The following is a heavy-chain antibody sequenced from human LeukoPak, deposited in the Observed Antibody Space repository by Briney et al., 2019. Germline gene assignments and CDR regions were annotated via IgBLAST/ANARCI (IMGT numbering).Heavy chain of an antibody. CDR3: AKWDSSTWPAL. J-gene: IGHJ3*01. CDR2: IRSTVGST. Sequence: PGGSLRLSCAASRFTFSSYAMSWVRQAPGKGLEWVSTIRSTVGSTHHADSGKGRFTISRDNSKNTLYLQMNSLRAEDTAVYFCAKWDSSTWPALWGQGTMITVSS. D-gene: IGHD6-13*01. V-gene: IGHV3-23*01. CDR1: RFTFSSYA.